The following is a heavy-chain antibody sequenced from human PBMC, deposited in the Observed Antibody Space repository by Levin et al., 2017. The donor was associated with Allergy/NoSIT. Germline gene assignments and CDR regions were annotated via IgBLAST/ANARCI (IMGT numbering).Heavy chain of an antibody. J-gene: IGHJ5*02. D-gene: IGHD1-26*01. Sequence: GGSLRLSCAASGFTFSSFGMHWVRQAPGKGLEWVAVIWYDGSNKYYADSVKGRFTISRDNSKNTLYLQMNSLRADDTAVYYCVRDRESGSYFLRFGPWGQGTLVTVSS. CDR2: IWYDGSNK. CDR3: VRDRESGSYFLRFGP. V-gene: IGHV3-33*01. CDR1: GFTFSSFG.